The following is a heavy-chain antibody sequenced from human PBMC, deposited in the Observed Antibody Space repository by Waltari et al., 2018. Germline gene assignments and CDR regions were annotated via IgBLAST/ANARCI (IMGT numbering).Heavy chain of an antibody. CDR2: MQYRGST. J-gene: IGHJ1*01. CDR1: GGFITTTYN. V-gene: IGHV4-39*01. Sequence: QLQLQESGPGLVRPSETLSLTCTVSGGFITTTYNWAWIRQPPGKGLEWMGNMQYRGSTFYNPSLMSRVPISLDTSKNQFSLTLTSVDAADTAVYFCGRIAFGDDGGYFQYWGQGTLVTVSS. D-gene: IGHD4-17*01. CDR3: GRIAFGDDGGYFQY.